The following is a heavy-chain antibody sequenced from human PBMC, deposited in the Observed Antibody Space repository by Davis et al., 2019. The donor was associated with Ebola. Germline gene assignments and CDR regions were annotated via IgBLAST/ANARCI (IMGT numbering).Heavy chain of an antibody. CDR2: IGTAGDT. J-gene: IGHJ4*02. Sequence: GESLKISCAASGFTFNIFDMHWVRQATGKGLEWVSAIGTAGDTYYPDSVKGRFTISRENAKNSLYLQMNSLRAGDTAVYYCARSHCSGGSCPYYFGYWGQGTLVTVSS. V-gene: IGHV3-13*01. CDR1: GFTFNIFD. D-gene: IGHD2-15*01. CDR3: ARSHCSGGSCPYYFGY.